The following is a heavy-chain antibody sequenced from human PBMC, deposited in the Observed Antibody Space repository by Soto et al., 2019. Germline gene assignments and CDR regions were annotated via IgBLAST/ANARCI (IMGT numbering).Heavy chain of an antibody. J-gene: IGHJ4*02. CDR3: ARTYGSGSRYTDY. CDR2: IIPILGIA. D-gene: IGHD3-10*01. CDR1: GGTFSSYT. V-gene: IGHV1-69*02. Sequence: QVQLVQSGAEVKKPVSSVKVSCKASGGTFSSYTISWVRQAPGQGLEWMGRIIPILGIANYAQKFQGRVTITADKSTSTAYMELSSLRSEDTAVYYCARTYGSGSRYTDYWGQGTLVTVSS.